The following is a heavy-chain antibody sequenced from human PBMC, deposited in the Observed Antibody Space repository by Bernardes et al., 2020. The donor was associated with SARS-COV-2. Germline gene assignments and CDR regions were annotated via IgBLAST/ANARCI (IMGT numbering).Heavy chain of an antibody. J-gene: IGHJ5*02. CDR3: ATGPAVRRGNWFDP. D-gene: IGHD2-15*01. CDR1: GYTLTELS. Sequence: ASVKVSCKVSGYTLTELSMHWVRQAPGKGLEWMGGFDPEDGETIYAQKFQGRVTMTEDTSTDTAYMELSSLRSEDTAVYYCATGPAVRRGNWFDPWGQGTLVTVSS. V-gene: IGHV1-24*01. CDR2: FDPEDGET.